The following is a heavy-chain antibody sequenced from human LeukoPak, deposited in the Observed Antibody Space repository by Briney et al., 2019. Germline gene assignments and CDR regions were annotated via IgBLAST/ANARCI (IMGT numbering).Heavy chain of an antibody. V-gene: IGHV3-53*01. D-gene: IGHD6-13*01. CDR2: IYSGGST. Sequence: GGSLRLSCAASGFTVSSNYMSWVRQAPGKGLEWVSVIYSGGSTYYADSVKGRFTISRDNSKNTLYLQMNSLRAEDTAVYYCAKDCEQLVDYYFDYWGQGTLVTVSS. J-gene: IGHJ4*02. CDR3: AKDCEQLVDYYFDY. CDR1: GFTVSSNY.